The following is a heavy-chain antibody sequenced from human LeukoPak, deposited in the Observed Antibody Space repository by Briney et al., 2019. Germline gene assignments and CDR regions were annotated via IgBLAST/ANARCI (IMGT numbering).Heavy chain of an antibody. Sequence: GASVKVSCKASGYTFTSYAMHWVRQAPGQRLEWMGWINAGNGSTKYSQKFQGRVTITRDTSASTAYMELSSLRSEDTAVYYCARGDSSGWYGAFDIWGQGTMVTVSS. J-gene: IGHJ3*02. V-gene: IGHV1-3*01. CDR2: INAGNGST. CDR3: ARGDSSGWYGAFDI. D-gene: IGHD6-19*01. CDR1: GYTFTSYA.